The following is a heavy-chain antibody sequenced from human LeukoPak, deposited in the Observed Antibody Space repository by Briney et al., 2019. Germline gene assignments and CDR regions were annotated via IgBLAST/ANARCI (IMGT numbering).Heavy chain of an antibody. CDR1: GGSISGSSYY. CDR2: IYYSGST. D-gene: IGHD3-16*01. Sequence: PSETLSLTCTVSGGSISGSSYYWGWIRQPPGKGLEWIGSIYYSGSTYYNPSLKSRVTISVDTSKNQFSLKLNSVTATDTAVYYCARWGYYYYGMDVWGQGTTVTVSS. CDR3: ARWGYYYYGMDV. J-gene: IGHJ6*02. V-gene: IGHV4-39*01.